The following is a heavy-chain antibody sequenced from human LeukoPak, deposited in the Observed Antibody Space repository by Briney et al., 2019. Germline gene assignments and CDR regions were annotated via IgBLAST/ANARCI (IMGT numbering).Heavy chain of an antibody. Sequence: ASVKVSCKTSGYTFTAYYFHLVRQAPAQGLEWVGWINPISGVTKTAQKFDRVTMNRDTSISTAYLELGRLRSDDTAVYYCARDPRGTYYSDYWGQGTLVTVSS. CDR1: GYTFTAYY. D-gene: IGHD1-26*01. J-gene: IGHJ4*02. CDR3: ARDPRGTYYSDY. V-gene: IGHV1-2*02. CDR2: INPISGVT.